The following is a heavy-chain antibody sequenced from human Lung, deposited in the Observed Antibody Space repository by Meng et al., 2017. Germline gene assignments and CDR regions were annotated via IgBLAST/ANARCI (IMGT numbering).Heavy chain of an antibody. V-gene: IGHV3-21*01. CDR1: GFTFSSYS. Sequence: EVQLVESGGGLVKPGGSLRLSCAASGFTFSSYSMNWVRQAPGKGLEWVSSISSSSAYADSVKGRFTISRDNAKNSLYLQMNSLRAEDTAVYYCTRGRVVVAATPSDYWGQGTLVTVFS. D-gene: IGHD2-15*01. J-gene: IGHJ4*02. CDR2: ISSSSA. CDR3: TRGRVVVAATPSDY.